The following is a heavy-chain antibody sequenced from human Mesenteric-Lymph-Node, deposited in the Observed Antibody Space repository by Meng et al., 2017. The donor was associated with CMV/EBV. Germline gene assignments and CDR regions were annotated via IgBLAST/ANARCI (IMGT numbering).Heavy chain of an antibody. D-gene: IGHD1-1*01. Sequence: ASVNVSCKASGFTFTHHHIHWVRQAPGQGLEWMGSINPNSGGTDHAQKFQGRVTMTRDTSITTAYMDLSGLTSDDTAVYYLTRGGTTLEVLKNNWFDSWGQGTLVTVSS. CDR1: GFTFTHHH. CDR3: TRGGTTLEVLKNNWFDS. CDR2: INPNSGGT. V-gene: IGHV1-2*02. J-gene: IGHJ5*01.